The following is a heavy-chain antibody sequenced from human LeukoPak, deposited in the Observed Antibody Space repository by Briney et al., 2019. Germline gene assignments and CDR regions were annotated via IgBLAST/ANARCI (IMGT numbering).Heavy chain of an antibody. CDR1: GYTFTSYD. Sequence: ASVKVSCKASGYTFTSYDINWVRQATRQGLEWMGWMNPNSGNTGYAQKFQGRVTMTRNTSISTAYMELSSLRSEDTAVYYCARGRSFRGGPFDYWGQGTLVTVSS. D-gene: IGHD3-10*01. CDR2: MNPNSGNT. J-gene: IGHJ4*02. V-gene: IGHV1-8*01. CDR3: ARGRSFRGGPFDY.